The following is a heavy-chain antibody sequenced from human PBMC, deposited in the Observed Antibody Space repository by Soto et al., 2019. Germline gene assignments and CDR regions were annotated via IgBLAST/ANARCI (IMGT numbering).Heavy chain of an antibody. J-gene: IGHJ4*02. CDR3: APPGARGYFDL. CDR1: RYSFTTNY. CDR2: INPSGDTT. V-gene: IGHV1-46*01. Sequence: ASVKVSCKXSRYSFTTNYIHWVRQAPGQGLEWMGIINPSGDTTHYAQNFQGRVTMTRDTSTSTVYMEMSSLRSEDTAVYYCAPPGARGYFDLWGQGTLVTVS. D-gene: IGHD6-13*01.